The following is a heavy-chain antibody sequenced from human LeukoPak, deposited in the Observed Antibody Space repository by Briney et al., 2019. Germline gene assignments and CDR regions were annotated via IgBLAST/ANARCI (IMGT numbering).Heavy chain of an antibody. V-gene: IGHV1-46*01. CDR3: AKRGDCSGGSCYSPIDY. CDR1: DSTFTSYY. CDR2: ISPSGGST. D-gene: IGHD2-15*01. Sequence: ASVKVSCKASDSTFTSYYMHWVRQAPGQGLEWMGIISPSGGSTSYAQKFQGRVTMTRDTSTSTVYMELRSLRSEDTAVYYCAKRGDCSGGSCYSPIDYWGQGTLVTVSS. J-gene: IGHJ4*02.